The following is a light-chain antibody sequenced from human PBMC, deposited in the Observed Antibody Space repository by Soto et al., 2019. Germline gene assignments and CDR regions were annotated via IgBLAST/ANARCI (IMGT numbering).Light chain of an antibody. V-gene: IGKV1-39*01. CDR1: QSIRSS. J-gene: IGKJ3*01. Sequence: DIQMTQSPSSLSASVGDRVTITCRTSQSIRSSLNWYQQKPGKAPNLLIYAASRLQSWVPSRFSGSGSGTDFTLTISSLQPADFATYYCQQSYSTPFTFGPGTKVDIK. CDR2: AAS. CDR3: QQSYSTPFT.